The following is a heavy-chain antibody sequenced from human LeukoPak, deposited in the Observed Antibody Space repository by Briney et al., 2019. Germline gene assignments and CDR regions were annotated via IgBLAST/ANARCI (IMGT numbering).Heavy chain of an antibody. Sequence: SETLSLTCTVSGDSISSYYWGWIRQPPGKGLEWIGCIYYSGNTNYNPSLKSRVTISVDTSKNQFSLKLRSVTAADTAMYYCARGVVPTAKGWFDPWGQGTLVTVSS. CDR3: ARGVVPTAKGWFDP. CDR1: GDSISSYY. V-gene: IGHV4-59*01. J-gene: IGHJ5*02. D-gene: IGHD2-2*01. CDR2: IYYSGNT.